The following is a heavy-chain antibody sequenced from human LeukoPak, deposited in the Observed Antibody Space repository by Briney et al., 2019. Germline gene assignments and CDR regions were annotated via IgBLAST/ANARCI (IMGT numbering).Heavy chain of an antibody. CDR1: GYTFTSYG. CDR2: ISAYNGNT. V-gene: IGHV1-18*04. J-gene: IGHJ4*02. D-gene: IGHD3-10*01. CDR3: ARVGKYYYGSGRPDY. Sequence: ASVKASCKVSGYTFTSYGISWVRQAPGQGLEWMGWISAYNGNTNYAQKLQGRVTMTTDTSTSTAYMELRSLRSDDTAVYYCARVGKYYYGSGRPDYWGQGTLVTVSS.